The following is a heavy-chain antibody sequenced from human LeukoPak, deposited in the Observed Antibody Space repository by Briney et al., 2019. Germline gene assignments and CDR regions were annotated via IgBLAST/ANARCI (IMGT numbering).Heavy chain of an antibody. CDR2: INHSGST. D-gene: IGHD3-3*01. CDR1: GGSFSGYY. CDR3: ARGYYDFWSGYWFDY. Sequence: PSETLSLTCAVYGGSFSGYYWSWIRQPPGKGLEWIGEINHSGSTNYNPSLKSRVTISVDTSKNQFSLKLSSVTAADTAVYYCARGYYDFWSGYWFDYWGQGTLVTVSS. V-gene: IGHV4-34*01. J-gene: IGHJ4*02.